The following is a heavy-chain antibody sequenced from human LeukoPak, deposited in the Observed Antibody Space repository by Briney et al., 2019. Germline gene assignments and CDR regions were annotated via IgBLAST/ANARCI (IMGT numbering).Heavy chain of an antibody. CDR2: IYYSGST. Sequence: SETLSLTCTVSGGSISSYYWSWIRQPPGKGLEWIGYIYYSGSTNYNPSLKSRVTISVDTSKNQFSLKLSSVTAADTAVYYCASGTHYYDSSGPDYWGQGTLVTVSS. CDR1: GGSISSYY. J-gene: IGHJ4*02. D-gene: IGHD3-22*01. V-gene: IGHV4-59*01. CDR3: ASGTHYYDSSGPDY.